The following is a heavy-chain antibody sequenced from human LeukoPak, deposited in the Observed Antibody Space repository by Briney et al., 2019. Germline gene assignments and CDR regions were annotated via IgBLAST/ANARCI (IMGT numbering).Heavy chain of an antibody. CDR1: GFTFSNHG. Sequence: GGSLRLSCVASGFTFSNHGVHWVRQAPGEGPEWVSAISGSGDRTYYTDSVKGRFTISGDNSKNTLYLQMNSLRADDTAIYYCARVGYSSGWFRNWGQGTPVTVSS. V-gene: IGHV3-23*01. CDR2: ISGSGDRT. J-gene: IGHJ4*02. CDR3: ARVGYSSGWFRN. D-gene: IGHD6-19*01.